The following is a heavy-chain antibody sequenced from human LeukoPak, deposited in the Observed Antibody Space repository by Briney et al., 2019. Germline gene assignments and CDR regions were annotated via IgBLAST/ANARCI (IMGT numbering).Heavy chain of an antibody. CDR2: INPSGGST. CDR1: GHTFTSYY. Sequence: VASVKVSCKASGHTFTSYYMHWVRQAPGQGLEWMGIINPSGGSTSYAQKFQGRVTMTRDTSTSTVYMELSSLRSEDTAVYYCARAYPYSSGWYQTPAPFDYWGQGTLVTVSS. D-gene: IGHD6-19*01. V-gene: IGHV1-46*01. J-gene: IGHJ4*02. CDR3: ARAYPYSSGWYQTPAPFDY.